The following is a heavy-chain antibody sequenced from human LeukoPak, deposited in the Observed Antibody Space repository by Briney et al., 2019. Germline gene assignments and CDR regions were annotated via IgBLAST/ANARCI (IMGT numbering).Heavy chain of an antibody. D-gene: IGHD3-22*01. Sequence: ASVTLSFNSSGYTFTVYYMHWARQAPGPGHELMGWINPNSGGANYAQTLQGRVTMTRDTSISIVYMELSGLRTDCTAVYYCARVLRYDDSSGYYAYWGQGTLVTVSS. CDR2: INPNSGGA. J-gene: IGHJ4*02. CDR3: ARVLRYDDSSGYYAY. V-gene: IGHV1-2*02. CDR1: GYTFTVYY.